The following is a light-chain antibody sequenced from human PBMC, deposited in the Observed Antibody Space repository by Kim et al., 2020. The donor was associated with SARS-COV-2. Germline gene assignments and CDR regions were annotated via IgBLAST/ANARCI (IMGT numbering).Light chain of an antibody. V-gene: IGKV2-30*01. Sequence: PASISCRYSKSLVYRDGNTYLNWFQEGPGQSPRRLIYKVSNRDSGVPDRFSGSGSGTDFTLKISRVEAEDVGIYYCMQASHWPRTFGQGTKVDIK. CDR3: MQASHWPRT. CDR2: KVS. J-gene: IGKJ1*01. CDR1: KSLVYRDGNTY.